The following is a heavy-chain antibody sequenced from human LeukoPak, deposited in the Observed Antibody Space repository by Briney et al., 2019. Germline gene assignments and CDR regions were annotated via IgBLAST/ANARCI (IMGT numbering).Heavy chain of an antibody. CDR1: GFTFSSYA. V-gene: IGHV3-30-3*01. CDR3: ARESGVPGIAAAGSWFDP. D-gene: IGHD6-13*01. Sequence: GRSLRLSCAASGFTFSSYAMHWVRQAPGKGLEWVAVISYDGSNKYYADSVKGRFTISRDNSKNTLHLQMNSLRAEDTAVYYCARESGVPGIAAAGSWFDPWGQGTLVTVSS. CDR2: ISYDGSNK. J-gene: IGHJ5*02.